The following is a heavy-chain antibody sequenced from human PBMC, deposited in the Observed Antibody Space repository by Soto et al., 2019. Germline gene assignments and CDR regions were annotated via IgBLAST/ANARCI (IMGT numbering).Heavy chain of an antibody. J-gene: IGHJ6*02. CDR1: GGSISSGGYY. CDR3: ARRRDRKYNWNYVVYYGMDV. Sequence: SETLSLTCTVSGGSISSGGYYWSWIRQHPGKGLEWIGYIYYSGSTYYNPSLKSRVTISVDTSKNQFSLKLSSVTAADTAVYYCARRRDRKYNWNYVVYYGMDVWGQGTTVTVSS. V-gene: IGHV4-31*03. D-gene: IGHD1-7*01. CDR2: IYYSGST.